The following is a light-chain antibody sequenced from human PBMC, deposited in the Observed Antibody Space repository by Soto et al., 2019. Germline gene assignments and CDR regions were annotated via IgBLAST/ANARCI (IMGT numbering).Light chain of an antibody. Sequence: EIVLTQSPGTLSLSPGERATLSCRASQSVNSRYLAWYRQQTGQAPRLLIYGASTRATGIPERFRSSGSVTDFTLTINRLEPEDFAVYYCQQYGSSPRTFGQGTEGEIK. CDR2: GAS. J-gene: IGKJ1*01. V-gene: IGKV3-20*01. CDR3: QQYGSSPRT. CDR1: QSVNSRY.